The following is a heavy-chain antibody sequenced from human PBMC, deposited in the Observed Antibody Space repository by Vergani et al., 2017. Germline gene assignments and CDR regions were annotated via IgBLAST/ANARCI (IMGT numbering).Heavy chain of an antibody. CDR3: ATIGYRRWGYYFDY. CDR1: GDSISSNNS. J-gene: IGHJ4*02. Sequence: QLQLQESGPGLVKPSETLSLTCAVSGDSISSNNSWTWVRQPPGKGLEWIGEICHTEDTKYSPSLKSRVTVSVDESRNLFSLRLNSVTAADTAVYYCATIGYRRWGYYFDYWGQGILVTVSS. V-gene: IGHV4-4*02. D-gene: IGHD2-2*02. CDR2: ICHTEDT.